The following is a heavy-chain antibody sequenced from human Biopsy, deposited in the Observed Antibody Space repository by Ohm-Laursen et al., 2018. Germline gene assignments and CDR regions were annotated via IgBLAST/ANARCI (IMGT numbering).Heavy chain of an antibody. CDR3: GRSYGIMAAPVHL. CDR1: GFTFSSYG. Sequence: GSLRLSCTAPGFTFSSYGMSWVRQTPGKGLEWVSHISSGGSTIFHADSVKGRFTISRDDAKGSLYLQMTNLRAEDTAVYYCGRSYGIMAAPVHLWGQGTLVTVSS. D-gene: IGHD3-16*01. V-gene: IGHV3-48*04. CDR2: ISSGGSTI. J-gene: IGHJ4*01.